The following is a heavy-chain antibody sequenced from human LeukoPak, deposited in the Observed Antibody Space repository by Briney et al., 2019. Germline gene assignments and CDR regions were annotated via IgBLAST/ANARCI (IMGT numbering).Heavy chain of an antibody. Sequence: SVKVSCKASGGTFSSYAISWVRQAPGQGLEWMGGIIPIFGTANYAQKFQGRVTITADESTSTAYMELSSLRSEDTAVYYCARNYDSSGHYYVYAFDIWGQGTMVTVSS. CDR3: ARNYDSSGHYYVYAFDI. CDR1: GGTFSSYA. J-gene: IGHJ3*02. D-gene: IGHD3-22*01. CDR2: IIPIFGTA. V-gene: IGHV1-69*13.